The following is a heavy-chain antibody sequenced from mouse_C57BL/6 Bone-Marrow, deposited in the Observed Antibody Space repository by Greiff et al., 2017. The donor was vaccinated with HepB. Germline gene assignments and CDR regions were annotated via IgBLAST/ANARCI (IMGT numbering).Heavy chain of an antibody. V-gene: IGHV5-4*01. J-gene: IGHJ2*01. Sequence: VQLKESGGGLVKPGGSLKLSCAASGFTFSSYAMSWVRQTPEKRLEWVATISDGGSYTYYPDNVKGRFTISRDNAKNNLYLQMSHLKSEDTAMYYCARGHTVDYWGQGTTLTVSS. CDR1: GFTFSSYA. CDR3: ARGHTVDY. CDR2: ISDGGSYT.